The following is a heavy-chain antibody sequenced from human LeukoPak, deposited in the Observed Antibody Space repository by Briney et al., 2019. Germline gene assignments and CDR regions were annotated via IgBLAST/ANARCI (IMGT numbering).Heavy chain of an antibody. D-gene: IGHD1-7*01. CDR2: INPSGGST. CDR1: GYTSTSYY. V-gene: IGHV1-46*01. Sequence: GASVKVSCKASGYTSTSYYMHWVRQAPGQGLEWMGIINPSGGSTSYAQKFQGRVTMTRDTSTSTVYMELSSLRSEDTAVYYCARDRRHTYWNSDKLDYWGQGTLVTVSS. CDR3: ARDRRHTYWNSDKLDY. J-gene: IGHJ4*02.